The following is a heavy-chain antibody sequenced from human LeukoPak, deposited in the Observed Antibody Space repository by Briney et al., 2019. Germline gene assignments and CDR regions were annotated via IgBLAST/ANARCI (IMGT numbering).Heavy chain of an antibody. J-gene: IGHJ4*02. CDR2: ISSSSSYI. CDR3: ARVVATVTTFDY. D-gene: IGHD4-17*01. V-gene: IGHV3-21*01. Sequence: GGSLRLSCAASGFTVSSNYMSWVRQAPGKGLEWVSSISSSSSYIYYADSVKGRFTISRDNAKNSLYLQMNSLRAEDTAVYYCARVVATVTTFDYWGQGTLVTVSS. CDR1: GFTVSSNY.